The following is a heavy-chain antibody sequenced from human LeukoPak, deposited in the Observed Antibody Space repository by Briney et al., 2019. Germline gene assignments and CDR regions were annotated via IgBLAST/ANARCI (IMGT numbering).Heavy chain of an antibody. J-gene: IGHJ4*02. CDR1: GFTFSNYG. Sequence: GGSLRLSCAAPGFTFSNYGMSWVRQAPGKGLEWVSAISGSGSSSYYADSVKGRFTISRDNSKNTLYLQINSLRAEDTAIYYCAKDQRTISTFDYWGQGTLVTASS. V-gene: IGHV3-23*01. CDR2: ISGSGSSS. CDR3: AKDQRTISTFDY. D-gene: IGHD3-3*01.